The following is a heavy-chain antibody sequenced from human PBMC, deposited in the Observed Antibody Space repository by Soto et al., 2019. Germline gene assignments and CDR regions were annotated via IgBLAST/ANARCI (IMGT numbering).Heavy chain of an antibody. D-gene: IGHD4-17*01. CDR1: GGSISSGDYY. Sequence: QVQLQESGPGLVKPSQTLSLTCTVSGGSISSGDYYWRWIRQPPGKGLEWIGYIYYSGSTYYNPSLKSRVTISVDTSKNQFSLKLSSVTAADTAVYYCARGTTLTTTNEDYWGQGTLVTVSS. CDR3: ARGTTLTTTNEDY. CDR2: IYYSGST. V-gene: IGHV4-30-4*01. J-gene: IGHJ4*02.